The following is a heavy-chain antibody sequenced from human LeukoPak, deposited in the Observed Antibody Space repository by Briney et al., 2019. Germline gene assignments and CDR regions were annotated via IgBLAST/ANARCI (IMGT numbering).Heavy chain of an antibody. J-gene: IGHJ4*02. CDR2: INHSGST. D-gene: IGHD6-13*01. CDR1: GGSFSGCY. Sequence: SETLSLTCAVYGGSFSGCYWSWIRQPPGKGLEWIGEINHSGSTNYNPSLKSRVTISVDTSKNQFSLKLSSVTAADTAVYYCARRAAAGDIDYWGQGTLVTVSS. V-gene: IGHV4-34*01. CDR3: ARRAAAGDIDY.